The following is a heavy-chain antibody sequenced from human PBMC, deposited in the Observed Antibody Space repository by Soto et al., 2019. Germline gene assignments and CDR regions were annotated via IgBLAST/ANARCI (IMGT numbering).Heavy chain of an antibody. Sequence: EVQLLESGGGLVQPGGSLRLSCAASGFTFSSYVMNWVRQPPGKGLEWVSGISGSGGSTYYADSVKGRFTISRDNSKNILYLQRNSLRAEDTAVYYCAKGPRAPPPHDYGMDVWGQGTTVTVSS. CDR3: AKGPRAPPPHDYGMDV. CDR2: ISGSGGST. J-gene: IGHJ6*02. V-gene: IGHV3-23*01. CDR1: GFTFSSYV.